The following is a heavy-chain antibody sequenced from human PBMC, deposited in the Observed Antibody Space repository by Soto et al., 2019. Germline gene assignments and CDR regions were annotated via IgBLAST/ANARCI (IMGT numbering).Heavy chain of an antibody. Sequence: SETLSLTCTVSGGSISSYYWGWIRQPPGKGLEWIGYIYYSGSTNYNHSIKSRVTISVDTSKNKFYLKLSSVTVVATAVYYCARDPARGGPYYYYSSGYLDVWGHGTTVTVSS. CDR3: ARDPARGGPYYYYSSGYLDV. CDR2: IYYSGST. D-gene: IGHD3-22*01. CDR1: GGSISSYY. V-gene: IGHV4-59*01. J-gene: IGHJ6*02.